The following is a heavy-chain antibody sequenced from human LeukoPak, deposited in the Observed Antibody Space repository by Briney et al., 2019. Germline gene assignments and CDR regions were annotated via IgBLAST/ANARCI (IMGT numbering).Heavy chain of an antibody. CDR2: IKQDGSEK. D-gene: IGHD3-22*01. CDR1: GFTSSNYW. Sequence: GGSLRLSCAASGFTSSNYWMSWVRQAPGKGLEWVANIKQDGSEKYYVESVKGRFTISRDNAKNSLYLQMNSLRAEDTAVYYCARLRGGYYYDYWGQGTLVTVSS. CDR3: ARLRGGYYYDY. V-gene: IGHV3-7*01. J-gene: IGHJ4*02.